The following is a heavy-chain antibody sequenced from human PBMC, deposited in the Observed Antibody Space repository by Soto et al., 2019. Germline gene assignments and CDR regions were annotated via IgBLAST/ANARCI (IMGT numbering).Heavy chain of an antibody. J-gene: IGHJ4*02. D-gene: IGHD1-26*01. CDR3: ANEGGLSVSYYASSSYDFDY. V-gene: IGHV3-30*18. CDR2: ISYDGSNT. CDR1: GFTFSSYG. Sequence: QVQLVESGGGVVQPGRSLRLSCVASGFTFSSYGMHWVRQAPGKGLEWVAIISYDGSNTYYADSVKGRFTISRDNSKNTLYLQMTSLRAEDTSVYYCANEGGLSVSYYASSSYDFDYWGQGTLVTVSS.